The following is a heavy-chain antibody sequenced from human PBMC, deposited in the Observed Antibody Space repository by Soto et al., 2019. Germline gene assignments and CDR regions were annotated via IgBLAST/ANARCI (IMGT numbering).Heavy chain of an antibody. J-gene: IGHJ5*02. Sequence: QLLQSGGGLVQPGGSLTLSCAASGFTFGTTDMSLVRQAPGEGLEWVTTIDGSGGITYYADSVKGRFPISSDNYRNKLYLQMNSLRGDDSALYYCVKNSGWFNTWGQGALVTVSS. CDR3: VKNSGWFNT. V-gene: IGHV3-23*01. CDR1: GFTFGTTD. CDR2: IDGSGGIT. D-gene: IGHD3-10*01.